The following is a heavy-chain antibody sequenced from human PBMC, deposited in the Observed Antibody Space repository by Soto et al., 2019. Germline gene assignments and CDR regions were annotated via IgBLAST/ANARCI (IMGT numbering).Heavy chain of an antibody. D-gene: IGHD6-19*01. CDR1: GYTFSDYY. V-gene: IGHV1-2*02. J-gene: IGHJ4*02. CDR3: ARLQIEVAGSN. Sequence: QVQLVQSGAEVKKPGASVKVSCKASGYTFSDYYMHWVRQATGQGLEWMGWINANSGGTTYAQKFQGRVTMHRDTSTSTAYMELSRLSSDDTAIYYSARLQIEVAGSNWGQGTLVTVSS. CDR2: INANSGGT.